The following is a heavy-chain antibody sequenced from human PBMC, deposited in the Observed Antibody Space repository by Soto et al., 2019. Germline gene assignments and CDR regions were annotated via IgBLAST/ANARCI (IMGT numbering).Heavy chain of an antibody. CDR2: IIPVFGTP. V-gene: IGHV1-69*13. Sequence: ASVKVSCKASGGTFTNYAFSWVRQAPGQGLEWMGGIIPVFGTPDYAQKFQGRVTITADESTRTASMELSSLRSDDTAVYYCAREHSAGYCITTTCPKPFYYYAMDVWGQGITAIVSS. J-gene: IGHJ6*02. CDR3: AREHSAGYCITTTCPKPFYYYAMDV. D-gene: IGHD2-2*01. CDR1: GGTFTNYA.